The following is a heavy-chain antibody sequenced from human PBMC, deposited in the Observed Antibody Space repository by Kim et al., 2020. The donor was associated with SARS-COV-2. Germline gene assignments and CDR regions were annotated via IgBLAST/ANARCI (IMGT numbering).Heavy chain of an antibody. V-gene: IGHV3-11*01. CDR3: ARSGNGYNAFGI. CDR2: ISTRGDSI. J-gene: IGHJ4*02. CDR1: GLSFSDSY. D-gene: IGHD5-12*01. Sequence: GGSLRLSCAASGLSFSDSYMNWVRQAPGKGLEWLSFISTRGDSIFYADSVEGRFTISRDNAKNSLYLQMNYLRDEDTAVYYCARSGNGYNAFGIWGQGVRVTASP.